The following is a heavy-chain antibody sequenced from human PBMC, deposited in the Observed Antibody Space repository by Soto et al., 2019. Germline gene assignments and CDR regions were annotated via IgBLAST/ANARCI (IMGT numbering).Heavy chain of an antibody. J-gene: IGHJ5*02. CDR3: ARHRHPRGTVGATSPLDP. D-gene: IGHD1-26*01. CDR1: GCSVSSNY. V-gene: IGHV3-53*01. CDR2: HYSGGST. Sequence: DVHLVESGGGLVQPGGSLRLSCAISGCSVSSNYLSWVRQAPGKGLEWVSVHYSGGSTYYADSVQGRFTISRDKSNNTLYLQMRRVRAEDTAVYFCARHRHPRGTVGATSPLDPWGQGTQVTVSS.